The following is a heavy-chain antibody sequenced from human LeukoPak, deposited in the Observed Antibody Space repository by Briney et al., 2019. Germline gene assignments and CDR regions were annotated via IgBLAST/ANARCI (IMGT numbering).Heavy chain of an antibody. CDR2: IYTSGST. D-gene: IGHD6-13*01. CDR3: AREERLYSSSWYPRPYYYYMDV. V-gene: IGHV4-4*07. Sequence: PLESLSLTCNLSGGSPRRYYWSWVRQPAGKGVEWIGRIYTSGSTNYNPSLKRRVTMSVDTSKNQFSLKLTSVTAADTAVYYCAREERLYSSSWYPRPYYYYMDVWGKGTTVTISS. J-gene: IGHJ6*03. CDR1: GGSPRRYY.